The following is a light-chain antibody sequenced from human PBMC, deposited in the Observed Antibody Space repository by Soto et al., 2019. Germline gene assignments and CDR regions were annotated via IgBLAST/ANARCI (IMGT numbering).Light chain of an antibody. J-gene: IGKJ2*01. CDR1: QSVSSN. CDR2: GAS. CDR3: QQSNNWPYT. Sequence: EIVMTQSPATPSVSPGERATLSCRASQSVSSNLAWYQQKPGQAPRLLFYGASTRATGIPARFSGSGSGTDFTLTISSLQSEDFAVYYCQQSNNWPYTFGQGTKLEIK. V-gene: IGKV3-15*01.